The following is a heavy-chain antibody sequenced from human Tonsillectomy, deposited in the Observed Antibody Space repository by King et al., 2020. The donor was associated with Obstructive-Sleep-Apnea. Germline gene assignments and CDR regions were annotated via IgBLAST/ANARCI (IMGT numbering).Heavy chain of an antibody. J-gene: IGHJ6*02. CDR2: INPKSGGT. CDR3: ARDRDPGYEYFYAMDV. V-gene: IGHV1-2*02. Sequence: VQLVQSGAEVKKPGASVKVSCKASGYTFSAYYIHWARQAPGQGLEWMGWINPKSGGTNLAQRFQARVTMTRDTSITTAYMEVSRLRSDDTAVYYCARDRDPGYEYFYAMDVWGQGTSVTVSS. D-gene: IGHD3-3*02. CDR1: GYTFSAYY.